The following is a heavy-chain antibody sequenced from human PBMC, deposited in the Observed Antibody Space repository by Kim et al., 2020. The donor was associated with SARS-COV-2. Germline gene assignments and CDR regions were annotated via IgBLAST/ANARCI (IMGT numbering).Heavy chain of an antibody. D-gene: IGHD6-6*01. J-gene: IGHJ5*02. CDR3: ARAQYSSSAPFARLFDP. V-gene: IGHV4-39*01. Sequence: KSRVTISVDTSKNQFSLKLSSVTAADTAVYYCARAQYSSSAPFARLFDPWGQGTLVTVSS.